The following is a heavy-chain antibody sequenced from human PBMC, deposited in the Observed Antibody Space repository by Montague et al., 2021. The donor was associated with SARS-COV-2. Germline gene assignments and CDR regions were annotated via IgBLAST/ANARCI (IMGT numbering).Heavy chain of an antibody. CDR3: ARGRQHINMVVVVVTGGEYCFDF. CDR2: INHRGST. Sequence: SQTLSLTCAVYDGSFSDYSWAWVRQPPGKGLEWIGEINHRGSTNYNPSLKSRATISVDTSKNQFSPKMTSVTAADTAVYYCARGRQHINMVVVVVTGGEYCFDFWGQGTLVAVSS. V-gene: IGHV4-34*01. D-gene: IGHD3-22*01. J-gene: IGHJ4*02. CDR1: DGSFSDYS.